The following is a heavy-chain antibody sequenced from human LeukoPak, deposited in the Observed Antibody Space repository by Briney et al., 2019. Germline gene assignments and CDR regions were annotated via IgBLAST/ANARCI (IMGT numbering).Heavy chain of an antibody. J-gene: IGHJ4*02. CDR2: ISSSSSYI. Sequence: GGSLRLSCAASGFTFSSYSMNWVRQAPGKGMEWVSSISSSSSYIYYADSVKGRFTISRDKAKNSLYLQMNSLRAEDTAIYYCAREGMVATFDYWGQGTLVTVSS. CDR3: AREGMVATFDY. V-gene: IGHV3-21*01. CDR1: GFTFSSYS. D-gene: IGHD5-12*01.